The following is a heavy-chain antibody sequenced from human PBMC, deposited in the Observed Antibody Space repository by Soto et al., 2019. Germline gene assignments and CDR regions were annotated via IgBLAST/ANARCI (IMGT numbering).Heavy chain of an antibody. D-gene: IGHD6-19*01. V-gene: IGHV3-74*01. CDR2: IGPDGTST. J-gene: IGHJ5*02. CDR1: GFTLRDYW. CDR3: VREPIAVPGSIRWFDP. Sequence: EVQLVESGGGLVQPGGSLRLSCAVSGFTLRDYWMHCVRQVPGKGLLWVSRIGPDGTSTRYADSVRGRFIISKDNPDNTLYLQMNGLRAEDTGVYYCVREPIAVPGSIRWFDPWGQGTLVSVSS.